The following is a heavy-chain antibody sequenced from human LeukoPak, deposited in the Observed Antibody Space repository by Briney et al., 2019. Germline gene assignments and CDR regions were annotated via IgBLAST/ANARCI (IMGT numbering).Heavy chain of an antibody. CDR1: GGSISSGSYY. CDR3: ARDISSTSPFDY. V-gene: IGHV4-61*02. Sequence: SETLSLTCTVSGGSISSGSYYWSWIRQPAGKGLEWIGRIYTSGSTNYNPSLKSRVTMSVDTSKNQFSLKLSSVTAADTAVYYCARDISSTSPFDYWGQGTLVTVSS. D-gene: IGHD2-2*01. J-gene: IGHJ4*02. CDR2: IYTSGST.